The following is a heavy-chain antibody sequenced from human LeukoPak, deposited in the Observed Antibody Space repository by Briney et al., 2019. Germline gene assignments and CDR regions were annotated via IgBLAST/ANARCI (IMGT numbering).Heavy chain of an antibody. Sequence: PGGSLRLSCAASGFTFTNYWMNWVRQAPGKGLEWVAHIKQDGSQIYYVDSVKGRFTISRDNAKSSLYLQMNSLRAEDTALYYCTRTPEGRPIAYWSQGTLVTVSS. D-gene: IGHD3-10*01. CDR3: TRTPEGRPIAY. CDR2: IKQDGSQI. J-gene: IGHJ4*02. CDR1: GFTFTNYW. V-gene: IGHV3-7*01.